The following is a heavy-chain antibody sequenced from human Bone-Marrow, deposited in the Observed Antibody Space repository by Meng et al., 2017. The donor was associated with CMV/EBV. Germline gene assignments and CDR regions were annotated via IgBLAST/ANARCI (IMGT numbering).Heavy chain of an antibody. CDR2: INHIFGTA. J-gene: IGHJ4*02. D-gene: IGHD5-12*01. CDR1: RGSFSSYA. CDR3: ARGGGYDFDY. Sequence: QVHQVRSGAEVKKPASSVMCAFKAARGSFSSYAISWVRQAPGQGLEWMGWINHIFGTAYYAHKIQGRTTITEDETTRSAYMKLSILTAKNTYEYYFARGGGYDFDYWGQGTLVTVSS. V-gene: IGHV1-69*01.